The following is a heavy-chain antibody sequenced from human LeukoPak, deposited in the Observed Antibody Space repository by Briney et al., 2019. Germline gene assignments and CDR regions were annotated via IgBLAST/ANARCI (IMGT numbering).Heavy chain of an antibody. D-gene: IGHD3-9*01. V-gene: IGHV3-23*01. Sequence: GGSLRLSCAASGFTFSSYAMSWVRQAPGKGLEWVSAISGSGGSTYYADSVKGRFTISRDNSKKTLYLQMNSLSAEDTAAYYCAKSRYFDWLQTYYFDYWGQGTLVTVSS. J-gene: IGHJ4*02. CDR1: GFTFSSYA. CDR2: ISGSGGST. CDR3: AKSRYFDWLQTYYFDY.